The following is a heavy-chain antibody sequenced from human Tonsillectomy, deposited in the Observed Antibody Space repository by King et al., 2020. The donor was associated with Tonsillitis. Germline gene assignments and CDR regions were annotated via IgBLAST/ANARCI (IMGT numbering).Heavy chain of an antibody. D-gene: IGHD6-13*01. CDR2: TYYRSKWYN. V-gene: IGHV6-1*01. J-gene: IGHJ6*03. CDR3: ARAGYSSSWYPYYYYMGV. Sequence: VQLQQSGPGLVKPSQTLSLTCAISGDSVSSNSAAWNWIRQSPSRGLEWLGRTYYRSKWYNDYAVSVKSRITITPATSKNQFSLQLNSVTPDDTAVYYCARAGYSSSWYPYYYYMGVWGKGTTVTVSS. CDR1: GDSVSSNSAA.